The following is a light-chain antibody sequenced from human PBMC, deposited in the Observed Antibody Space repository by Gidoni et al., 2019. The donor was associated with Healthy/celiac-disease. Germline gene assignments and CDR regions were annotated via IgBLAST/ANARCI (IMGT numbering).Light chain of an antibody. J-gene: IGKJ4*01. CDR3: QQYGSSLALT. CDR2: GAS. V-gene: IGKV3-20*01. Sequence: EIVLTQSPGTMSLSPGERATLSGRASQSVSSYLAWYQQKLGQAPRLLIYGASSRATGIPDRFSGSGSGTDFTLTISRLEPEDFAVYYCQQYGSSLALTFGGGTKVEIK. CDR1: QSVSSY.